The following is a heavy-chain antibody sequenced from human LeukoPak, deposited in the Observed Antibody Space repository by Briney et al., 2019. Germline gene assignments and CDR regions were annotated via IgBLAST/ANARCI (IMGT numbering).Heavy chain of an antibody. CDR2: IYTSGSA. J-gene: IGHJ3*02. V-gene: IGHV4-61*02. CDR1: GGSISSGSYY. CDR3: ASGLDGVGGSGSSYDAFDI. Sequence: KPSETLSLTCTVSGGSISSGSYYWSWIRQPAGKGLEWIGRIYTSGSANYNPSLKSRVTISVDTSKNQFSLKLSSVTAADTAVYYCASGLDGVGGSGSSYDAFDIWGQGTMVTVSS. D-gene: IGHD1-26*01.